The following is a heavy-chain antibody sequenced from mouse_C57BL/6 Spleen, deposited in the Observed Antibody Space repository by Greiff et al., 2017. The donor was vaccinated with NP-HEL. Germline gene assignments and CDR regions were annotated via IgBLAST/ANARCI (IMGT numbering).Heavy chain of an antibody. J-gene: IGHJ2*01. CDR1: GFTFSDYY. D-gene: IGHD2-5*01. Sequence: EVMLVESEGGLVQPGSSMKLSCTASGFTFSDYYMAWVRQVPEKGLEWVANINYDGSSTYYLDSLKSRFIISRDNAKNILYLQMSSLKSEDTATYYCARESYSIFDYWGQGTTLTVSS. V-gene: IGHV5-16*01. CDR3: ARESYSIFDY. CDR2: INYDGSST.